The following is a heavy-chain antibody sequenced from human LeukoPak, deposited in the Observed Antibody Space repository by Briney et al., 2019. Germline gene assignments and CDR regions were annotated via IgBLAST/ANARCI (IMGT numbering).Heavy chain of an antibody. V-gene: IGHV1-2*02. CDR2: INPKSGGT. Sequence: ASVKVSCKASGYTFTGYYMDWVRQAPGQGLEWTGWINPKSGGTNYAQKFQGRVTMTRDTSISTAYMELSRLRSDDTAVYYCARVPRLEYYDSSGYQDYWGQRTRVTVAS. J-gene: IGHJ4*02. CDR1: GYTFTGYY. D-gene: IGHD3-22*01. CDR3: ARVPRLEYYDSSGYQDY.